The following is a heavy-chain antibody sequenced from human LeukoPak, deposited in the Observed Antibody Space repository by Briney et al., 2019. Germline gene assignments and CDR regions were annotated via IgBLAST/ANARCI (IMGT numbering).Heavy chain of an antibody. J-gene: IGHJ4*02. Sequence: GGSLRLSCAASGFTFSSYAMSWVRQAPGKGLEWVSGTSGSGGSTYYADSVKGRFTISRDNSKNTLYLEMNSLRPEDTALYYCAKDLYANSNWGQGTLVTVSS. V-gene: IGHV3-23*01. D-gene: IGHD2/OR15-2a*01. CDR2: TSGSGGST. CDR1: GFTFSSYA. CDR3: AKDLYANSN.